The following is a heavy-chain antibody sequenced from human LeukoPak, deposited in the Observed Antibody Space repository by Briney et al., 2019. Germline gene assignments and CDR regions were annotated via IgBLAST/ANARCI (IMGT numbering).Heavy chain of an antibody. D-gene: IGHD6-13*01. Sequence: SETMSLTSTVSGGSISSGGYYWSWIRQHPGKGLEWTGYIYYSESTYYNPSLKSRVTISVDTSKNQYSLRLRSVTAADTAVYCCARGGSSWLFDYWGEGTLVTVSS. V-gene: IGHV4-31*03. J-gene: IGHJ4*02. CDR2: IYYSEST. CDR1: GGSISSGGYY. CDR3: ARGGSSWLFDY.